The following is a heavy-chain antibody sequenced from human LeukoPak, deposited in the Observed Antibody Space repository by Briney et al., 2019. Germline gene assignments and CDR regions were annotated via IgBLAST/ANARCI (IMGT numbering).Heavy chain of an antibody. J-gene: IGHJ4*02. CDR2: ISAYNGDT. Sequence: ASVKVSCKASGYTFSSYGISWVRQAPGQGLEWMGWISAYNGDTNYAQKVQGRVTMSTDTSTSTAYMELRSLKSDDTAVYYCARDPSGSFDFDYWGQGTLVTVSS. D-gene: IGHD1-26*01. V-gene: IGHV1-18*01. CDR1: GYTFSSYG. CDR3: ARDPSGSFDFDY.